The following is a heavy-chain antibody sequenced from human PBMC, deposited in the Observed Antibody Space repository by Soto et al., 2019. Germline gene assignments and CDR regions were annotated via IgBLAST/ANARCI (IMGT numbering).Heavy chain of an antibody. J-gene: IGHJ6*02. CDR2: IYPGDSDT. V-gene: IGHV5-51*01. CDR3: ARSQTTYYDFWSGYPPNDYYYYYGMDV. D-gene: IGHD3-3*01. Sequence: GEAQKISCKGSGYSFTSYWIGWVRQMPGKGLEWMGIIYPGDSDTRYSPSFQGQVTISADKSISTAYLQWSSLKASDTAMYYCARSQTTYYDFWSGYPPNDYYYYYGMDVWGQGTTVTVSS. CDR1: GYSFTSYW.